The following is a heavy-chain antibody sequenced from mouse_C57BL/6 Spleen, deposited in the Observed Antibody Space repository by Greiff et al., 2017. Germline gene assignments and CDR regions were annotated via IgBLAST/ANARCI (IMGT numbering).Heavy chain of an antibody. CDR1: GYTFTSYG. J-gene: IGHJ4*01. Sequence: VQLQQSGAELARPGASVKLSCKASGYTFTSYGISWVKQRTGQGLEWIGEIYPRSGKTYYNEKFKGKATLTADKSSSTAYMELLSLTSEDSAVYFCARRDYGSSSLYYYAMDYWGQGTSVTVSS. D-gene: IGHD1-1*01. CDR3: ARRDYGSSSLYYYAMDY. CDR2: IYPRSGKT. V-gene: IGHV1-81*01.